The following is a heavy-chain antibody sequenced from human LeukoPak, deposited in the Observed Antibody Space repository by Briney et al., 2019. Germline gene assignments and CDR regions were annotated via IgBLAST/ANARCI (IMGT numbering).Heavy chain of an antibody. J-gene: IGHJ4*02. CDR1: GGSVSSGSYY. V-gene: IGHV4-61*01. Sequence: SETLSLTCTVSGGSVSSGSYYWSWIRQPPGKGLEWIGYIYHSGSTNYNPSLKSRVTISVDTSKNQFSLKLSSVTAADTAVYYCAGGLYSYGYPFDYWGQGILVTVSS. CDR3: AGGLYSYGYPFDY. D-gene: IGHD5-18*01. CDR2: IYHSGST.